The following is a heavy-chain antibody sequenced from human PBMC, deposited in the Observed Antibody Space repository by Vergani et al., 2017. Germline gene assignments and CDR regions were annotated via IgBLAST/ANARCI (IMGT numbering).Heavy chain of an antibody. D-gene: IGHD6-19*01. J-gene: IGHJ6*02. Sequence: QVQLQESGPGLVKPSETLSLTCTVSGGSISSYYWSWIRQPPGKGLEWIGYIYYSGSTNYNPSLKSRVTISVDTSKNQFSLKLSSVTAADTAVYYCARXGGPAVAGIRYYYYGMDVWGQGTTVTVSS. CDR1: GGSISSYY. V-gene: IGHV4-59*08. CDR2: IYYSGST. CDR3: ARXGGPAVAGIRYYYYGMDV.